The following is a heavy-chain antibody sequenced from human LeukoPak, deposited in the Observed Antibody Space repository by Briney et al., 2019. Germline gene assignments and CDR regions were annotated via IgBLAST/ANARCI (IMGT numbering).Heavy chain of an antibody. CDR3: ARGSGAGYNSDY. J-gene: IGHJ4*02. V-gene: IGHV1-69*02. CDR2: IIPILGIA. CDR1: GGTFSSYT. D-gene: IGHD5-24*01. Sequence: ASVKVSCKASGGTFSSYTISWVRQAPGQGLEWMGRIIPILGIANYAQKFQGRVTITADKSTSTAYMELSSLRSEDTAVYYCARGSGAGYNSDYWGQGTLVTVSS.